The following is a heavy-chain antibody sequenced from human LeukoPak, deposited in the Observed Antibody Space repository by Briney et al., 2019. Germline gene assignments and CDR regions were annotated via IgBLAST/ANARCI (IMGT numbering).Heavy chain of an antibody. J-gene: IGHJ4*02. CDR1: RDSVSSNSAA. D-gene: IGHD6-13*01. Sequence: SPTLTLSWAISRDSVSSNSAAWNWIRQSPSRGLEWLGRTYYRSKWYNDYAVSVKSRITINPDTSKNQFSLQLNSVTPEDTAVYYCARDLGIAAAGTGFDYWGQGNLVAVSS. V-gene: IGHV6-1*01. CDR2: TYYRSKWYN. CDR3: ARDLGIAAAGTGFDY.